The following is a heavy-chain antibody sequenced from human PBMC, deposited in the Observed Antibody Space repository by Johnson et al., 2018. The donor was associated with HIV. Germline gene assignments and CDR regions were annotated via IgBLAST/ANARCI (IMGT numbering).Heavy chain of an antibody. J-gene: IGHJ3*02. CDR2: INWNGGST. Sequence: VQLVESGGGWVQPGGSLRLSCAASGFTFDDYGMSWVRQAPGKGLEWVSGINWNGGSTGYADSVKGRFTISRDNAKNSLYLQMNSLRAEDTAVFYCARDNGAVAGPEGAFDIWGQGTMVTVSS. V-gene: IGHV3-20*04. D-gene: IGHD6-19*01. CDR3: ARDNGAVAGPEGAFDI. CDR1: GFTFDDYG.